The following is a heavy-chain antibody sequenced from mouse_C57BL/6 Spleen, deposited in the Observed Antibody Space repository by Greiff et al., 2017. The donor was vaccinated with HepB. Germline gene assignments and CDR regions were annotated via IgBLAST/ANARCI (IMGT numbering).Heavy chain of an antibody. J-gene: IGHJ2*01. CDR2: INYDGSST. CDR3: ARFGDYGFDY. V-gene: IGHV5-16*01. Sequence: EVQLVESEGGLVQPGSSMKLSCTASGFTFSDYYMAWVRQVPEKGLEWVANINYDGSSTYYLDSLKSRFIISRDNAKNILYLQMSSLKSEDTATYYCARFGDYGFDYWGQGTTLTVSS. D-gene: IGHD2-4*01. CDR1: GFTFSDYY.